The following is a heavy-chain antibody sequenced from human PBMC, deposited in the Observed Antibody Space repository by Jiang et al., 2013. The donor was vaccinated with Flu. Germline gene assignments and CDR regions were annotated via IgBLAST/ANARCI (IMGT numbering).Heavy chain of an antibody. CDR3: ARTDDYGDARMSIVYYGMDV. D-gene: IGHD4-17*01. J-gene: IGHJ6*04. Sequence: SGAEVKKPGASVKVSCKASGYTFTSYAMHWVRQAPGQRLEWMGWINAGNGNTKYSQKFQGRVTITRDTSASTAYMELSSLRSEDTAVYYCARTDDYGDARMSIVYYGMDVWGKGTTVTVSS. CDR1: GYTFTSYA. CDR2: INAGNGNT. V-gene: IGHV1-3*01.